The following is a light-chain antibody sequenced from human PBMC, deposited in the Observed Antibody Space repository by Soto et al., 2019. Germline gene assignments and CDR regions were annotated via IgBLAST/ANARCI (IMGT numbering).Light chain of an antibody. CDR2: ANS. J-gene: IGLJ1*01. CDR1: TSNIGAGYA. CDR3: QSYDSSLSAYV. Sequence: QPVLMQPPSVSGAPDQRVTISCTGGTSNIGAGYAVHWYQHLPGIAPKLVIYANSSRPSGVPDRFSGSRSGTSASLAISGLQADDEADYYCQSYDSSLSAYVFGTGTKLTVL. V-gene: IGLV1-40*01.